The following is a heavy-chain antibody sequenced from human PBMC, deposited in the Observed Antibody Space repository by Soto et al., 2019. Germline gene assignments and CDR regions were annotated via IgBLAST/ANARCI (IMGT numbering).Heavy chain of an antibody. D-gene: IGHD6-13*01. CDR3: ATEQQLVTGSDAFDI. CDR1: GYTLTELS. V-gene: IGHV1-24*01. Sequence: GASVKVSCKVSGYTLTELSMHWVRQAPGKGLEWMGGFDPEDGETIYAQKFQGRVTMTEDTSTDTAYMELSSLRSEDTAVYYCATEQQLVTGSDAFDIWGQGTMVTVSS. J-gene: IGHJ3*02. CDR2: FDPEDGET.